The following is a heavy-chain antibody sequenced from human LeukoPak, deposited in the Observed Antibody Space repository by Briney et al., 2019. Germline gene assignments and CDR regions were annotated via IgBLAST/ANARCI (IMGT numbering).Heavy chain of an antibody. CDR1: GGSTNTYY. J-gene: IGHJ6*02. D-gene: IGHD6-19*01. CDR2: IYYTGST. CDR3: ARTYKATVAGYPYYAMDV. Sequence: SETLSLTCTVPGGSTNTYYWSWIRQSPGKGLECIGYIYYTGSTNYNPSLKSRVTISLDTSRTQVSLKLSSVTAADTAVYYCARTYKATVAGYPYYAMDVWGQGTTVTVSS. V-gene: IGHV4-59*12.